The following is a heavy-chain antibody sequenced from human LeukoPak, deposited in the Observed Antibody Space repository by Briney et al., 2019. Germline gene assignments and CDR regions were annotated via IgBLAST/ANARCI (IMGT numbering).Heavy chain of an antibody. D-gene: IGHD1-26*01. CDR1: GGTFSSYA. Sequence: SVKVSCKASGGTFSSYAISWVRQAPGQGLEWMGGIIPIFGTANYAQKFQGRATITADESTSTAYMELSSLRSEDTAVYYCARVKLVGATRTNNWFDPWGQGTLVTVSS. V-gene: IGHV1-69*13. CDR3: ARVKLVGATRTNNWFDP. J-gene: IGHJ5*02. CDR2: IIPIFGTA.